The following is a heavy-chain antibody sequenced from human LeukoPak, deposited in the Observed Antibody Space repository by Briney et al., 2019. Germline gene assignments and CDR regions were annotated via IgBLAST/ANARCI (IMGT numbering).Heavy chain of an antibody. CDR1: GFTFSSYA. V-gene: IGHV3-23*01. CDR3: AKGSSSVWPYYFDY. CDR2: IPGSAGGT. D-gene: IGHD5/OR15-5a*01. Sequence: GGSLRLSCAASGFTFSSYAMGWVRQAPGKGLEWVSAIPGSAGGTYYADSVKGRSAISRDNSKNTLYLDMNSLRAEDTAVYYCAKGSSSVWPYYFDYWGQGALVTASS. J-gene: IGHJ4*02.